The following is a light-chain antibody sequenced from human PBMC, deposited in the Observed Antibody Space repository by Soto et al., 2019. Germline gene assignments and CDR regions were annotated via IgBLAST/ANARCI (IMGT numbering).Light chain of an antibody. Sequence: DIVMTQSPDSLAVSLGERATINCKASQNILYSSNNKNYLAWYQQKLGQPPKLLIYWASTRESGVPDRFGGSGSGTDFTLTISSLQAEDVAIYYCQQYYTVPWTFGQGTKVEIK. J-gene: IGKJ1*01. V-gene: IGKV4-1*01. CDR2: WAS. CDR1: QNILYSSNNKNY. CDR3: QQYYTVPWT.